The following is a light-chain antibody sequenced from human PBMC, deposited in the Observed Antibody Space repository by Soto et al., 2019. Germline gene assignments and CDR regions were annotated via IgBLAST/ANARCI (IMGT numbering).Light chain of an antibody. CDR1: SSNIGSNY. CDR3: ATWDDSLSGYV. CDR2: RND. J-gene: IGLJ1*01. V-gene: IGLV1-47*01. Sequence: QSVLTQPPSASGTPGQRVTISCSGSSSNIGSNYLYWYQQLPGAAPTLVKYRNDQRPSGVPDRFSGSRSGTSASLAIIGLRSEDEADYYCATWDDSLSGYVFGTGTKLTVL.